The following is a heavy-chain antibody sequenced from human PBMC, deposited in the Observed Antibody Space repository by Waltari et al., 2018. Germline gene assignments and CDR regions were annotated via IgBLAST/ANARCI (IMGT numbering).Heavy chain of an antibody. CDR2: ICHSGST. CDR1: GYSISSGYY. J-gene: IGHJ3*02. V-gene: IGHV4-38-2*02. Sequence: QVQLQESGPGLVKPSETLSLTCAVSGYSISSGYYWGWIRQPPGKGLEWIGSICHSGSTYYNPAVRSRVTISVDTSKNQSALKRSSVTAADTAVYYCARDKPPVLRYFDWLSDAFDIWGQGTMVTVSS. D-gene: IGHD3-9*01. CDR3: ARDKPPVLRYFDWLSDAFDI.